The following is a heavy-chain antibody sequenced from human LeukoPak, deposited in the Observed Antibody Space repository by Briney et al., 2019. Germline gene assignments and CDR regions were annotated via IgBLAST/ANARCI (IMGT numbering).Heavy chain of an antibody. V-gene: IGHV1-18*01. CDR3: ASENYYDSSGYLTY. D-gene: IGHD3-22*01. J-gene: IGHJ4*02. CDR2: ISAYNGNT. Sequence: GASVKVSCKAPGYTFTSYGISWVRQAPGQGLEWMGWISAYNGNTNYAQKLQGRVTMTTDTSTSTAYMELRSLRSDDTAVYYCASENYYDSSGYLTYWGQGTLVTVSS. CDR1: GYTFTSYG.